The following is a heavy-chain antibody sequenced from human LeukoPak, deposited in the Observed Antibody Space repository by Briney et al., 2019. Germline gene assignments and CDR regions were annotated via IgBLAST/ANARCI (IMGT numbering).Heavy chain of an antibody. CDR3: ARGRRYCSSTSCGVDY. J-gene: IGHJ4*02. CDR1: GGSFSGYY. D-gene: IGHD2-2*01. Sequence: SETLSLTCAVYGGSFSGYYWSWIRQPPGKGLEWIGEINHSGSTNYNPSLKSRVTISVDTSQNQFSLKLSSVTAADPAVDYCARGRRYCSSTSCGVDYWGQGTLVTVSS. CDR2: INHSGST. V-gene: IGHV4-34*01.